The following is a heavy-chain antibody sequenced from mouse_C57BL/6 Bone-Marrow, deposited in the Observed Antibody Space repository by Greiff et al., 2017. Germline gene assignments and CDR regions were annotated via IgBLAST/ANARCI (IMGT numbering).Heavy chain of an antibody. CDR3: ARSGGYYPAWFAY. J-gene: IGHJ3*01. D-gene: IGHD2-3*01. CDR2: IHPNSGST. Sequence: VQLQQPGAELVKPGASVKLSCKASGYTFTSYWMHWVTQRPGQGLEWIGMIHPNSGSTNYNEKFKSKATLTVDKSSSTAYMQLSSLTSEDSAVYYCARSGGYYPAWFAYWGQGTLVTVSA. V-gene: IGHV1-64*01. CDR1: GYTFTSYW.